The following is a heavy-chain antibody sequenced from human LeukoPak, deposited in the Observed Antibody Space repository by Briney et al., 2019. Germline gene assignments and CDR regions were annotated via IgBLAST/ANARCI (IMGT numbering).Heavy chain of an antibody. D-gene: IGHD3-3*01. J-gene: IGHJ4*02. CDR1: RFTFSTYA. CDR2: ISGSGSST. Sequence: GGSLRLSCGGSRFTFSTYAMSWVRQAPGKGLEWVSGISGSGSSTYYADSVKGRFTISRDNSKNTLYLQMNSLRAEDTAVYYCAKARDYDFWSGYSNYFDYWGQGTLVTLSS. CDR3: AKARDYDFWSGYSNYFDY. V-gene: IGHV3-23*01.